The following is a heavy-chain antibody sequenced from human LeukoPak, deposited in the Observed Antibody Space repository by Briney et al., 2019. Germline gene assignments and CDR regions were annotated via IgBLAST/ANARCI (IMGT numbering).Heavy chain of an antibody. CDR2: ISGSGGSA. D-gene: IGHD2-15*01. CDR1: GFTISSYA. J-gene: IGHJ4*02. Sequence: GGSLRLSCAASGFTISSYAMSWVRQAPGKGLEWVSGISGSGGSADYADSVKGRFTISRDNSKNTLYLQMNSLRAEDTAVYYCARDRDRPYFDYWGQGTLVTVSS. CDR3: ARDRDRPYFDY. V-gene: IGHV3-23*01.